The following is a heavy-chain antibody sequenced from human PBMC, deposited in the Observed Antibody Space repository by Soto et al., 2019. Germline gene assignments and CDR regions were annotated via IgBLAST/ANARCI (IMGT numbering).Heavy chain of an antibody. V-gene: IGHV4-34*01. D-gene: IGHD3-10*01. CDR2: INHSGST. CDR3: AGSGVGAFDY. Sequence: QVPPPQWGAGMLKPSETLALTRRGFGGALSGYYWGLDRQPPGKGLEWIGEINHSGSTNYNPSLKSRVTISVDTSKNQFSLKLSSVTAADTAVYYCAGSGVGAFDYWGQGTLVTVSS. CDR1: GGALSGYY. J-gene: IGHJ4*02.